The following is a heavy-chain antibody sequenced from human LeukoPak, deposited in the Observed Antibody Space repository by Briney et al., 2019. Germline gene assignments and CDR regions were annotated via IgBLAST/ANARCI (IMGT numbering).Heavy chain of an antibody. D-gene: IGHD1-7*01. CDR1: GGTFSSYT. V-gene: IGHV1-69*04. CDR3: ARDGSTDAFDI. J-gene: IGHJ3*02. Sequence: SVKVTCKASGGTFSSYTISWVRQAPGQGLEWMGRIIPILGIANYAQKFQGRVTITADKSTSTAYMELSSLRSEDTAVYYCARDGSTDAFDIWGQGTMVTVSS. CDR2: IIPILGIA.